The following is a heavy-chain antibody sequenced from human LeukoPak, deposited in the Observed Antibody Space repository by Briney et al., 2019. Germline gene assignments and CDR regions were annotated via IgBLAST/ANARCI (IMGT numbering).Heavy chain of an antibody. D-gene: IGHD6-19*01. CDR3: AKDSGTQWLENDAFDI. CDR1: GFTFSSYA. Sequence: GGSLRLSCAASGFTFSSYAMSWVRQAPGKGLEWVSAISGSGGSTYYTDSVKGRFTISRDNSKNTLYLQMNSLRAEDTAVYYCAKDSGTQWLENDAFDIWGQGTMVTVSS. CDR2: ISGSGGST. J-gene: IGHJ3*02. V-gene: IGHV3-23*01.